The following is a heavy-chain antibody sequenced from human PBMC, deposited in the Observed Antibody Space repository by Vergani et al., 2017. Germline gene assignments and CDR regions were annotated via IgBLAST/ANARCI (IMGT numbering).Heavy chain of an antibody. D-gene: IGHD1-14*01. CDR2: SVPILDIT. CDR1: GGNFGSFG. V-gene: IGHV1-69*09. Sequence: VQLVQSGAEMKKPGSSVKVSCKSSGGNFGSFGFSWVRQAPGQGLEWMGRSVPILDITNYAQMFMVRVPITTDKATGNLYLDLSDLRAADTAMYYCARDRTETTGDAFDIWCQGTLVSVSS. CDR3: ARDRTETTGDAFDI. J-gene: IGHJ3*02.